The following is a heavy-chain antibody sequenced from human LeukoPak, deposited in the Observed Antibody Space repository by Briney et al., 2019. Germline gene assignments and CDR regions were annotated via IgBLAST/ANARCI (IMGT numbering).Heavy chain of an antibody. D-gene: IGHD3-22*01. CDR3: ASLNYYDRVFDY. CDR2: IYYSGST. Sequence: SETLSLTCTVSGGSISSYYWSWIRQPPGKGLEWIGYIYYSGSTNYNPSLKSRVTISVDTSKNQFSLKLSSVTAADTAVYYCASLNYYDRVFDYWGQGTLVTVSS. CDR1: GGSISSYY. V-gene: IGHV4-59*01. J-gene: IGHJ4*02.